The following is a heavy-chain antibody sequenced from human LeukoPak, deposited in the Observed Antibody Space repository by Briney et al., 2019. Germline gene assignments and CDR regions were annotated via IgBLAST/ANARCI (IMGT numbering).Heavy chain of an antibody. CDR1: GFTFDDYA. CDR2: ISWNSGSI. D-gene: IGHD3-10*01. J-gene: IGHJ4*02. V-gene: IGHV3-9*01. CDR3: AKGEYYGSPDY. Sequence: GGSLRLFCAASGFTFDDYAMHWVRQAPGKGLEWVSGISWNSGSIGYADSVKGRFTISRDNAKNSLYLQMNSLRAEDTALYYCAKGEYYGSPDYWGQGTLVTVSS.